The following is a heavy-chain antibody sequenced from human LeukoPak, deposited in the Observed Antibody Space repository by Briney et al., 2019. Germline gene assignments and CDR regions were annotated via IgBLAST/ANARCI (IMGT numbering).Heavy chain of an antibody. J-gene: IGHJ4*02. Sequence: SETLFLTCTVSGYSISSGYYWGWIRQPPGKGLEWIGSIYHSGSTYYNPSLKSRVTISVDKSKNQFSLKLSSVTAADTAVYYCARVAGDYGDFLFDYWGQGTLVTVSS. CDR1: GYSISSGYY. D-gene: IGHD4-17*01. CDR3: ARVAGDYGDFLFDY. CDR2: IYHSGST. V-gene: IGHV4-38-2*02.